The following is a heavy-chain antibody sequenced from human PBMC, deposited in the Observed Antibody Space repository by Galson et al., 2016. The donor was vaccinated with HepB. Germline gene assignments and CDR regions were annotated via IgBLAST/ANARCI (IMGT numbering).Heavy chain of an antibody. CDR3: ARQSIQWGYADY. D-gene: IGHD3-16*01. V-gene: IGHV4-39*01. Sequence: YYWGVIRQPPGKGLEWISTVHYTGSTYHNPFLRSRLTISVDTSKNRFSLRLNSVTATDTAVYFCARQSIQWGYADYWGQGTLVTVSS. J-gene: IGHJ4*02. CDR2: VHYTGST. CDR1: YY.